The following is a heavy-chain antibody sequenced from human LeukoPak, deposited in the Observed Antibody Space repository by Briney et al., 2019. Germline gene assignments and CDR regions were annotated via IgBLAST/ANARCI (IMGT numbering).Heavy chain of an antibody. J-gene: IGHJ4*02. Sequence: PGGSLRLSWSAYGFTFSSYGMHWLRPAPGKGLGWVAFTRFDASNKYYADSVKGRFSISRDNSKNTVYLQMNSLRAEDTAVYYCANQRRDSSSSSFRYYFDYWGQGTLVTVSS. CDR2: TRFDASNK. D-gene: IGHD6-6*01. V-gene: IGHV3-30*02. CDR3: ANQRRDSSSSSFRYYFDY. CDR1: GFTFSSYG.